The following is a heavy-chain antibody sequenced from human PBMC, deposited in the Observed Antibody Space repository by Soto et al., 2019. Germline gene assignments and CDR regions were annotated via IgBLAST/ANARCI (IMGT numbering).Heavy chain of an antibody. Sequence: SETLSLTCAVYGGSFSGYYWSWIRQPPGKGLEWIGEINHSGSTNYNPSLKSRVTISVDTSKNQFSLKLSSVTAADTAVYYCARGLKLLNSSGSRRRWFDPWGQGTLVTVSS. CDR1: GGSFSGYY. CDR3: ARGLKLLNSSGSRRRWFDP. V-gene: IGHV4-34*01. CDR2: INHSGST. D-gene: IGHD6-19*01. J-gene: IGHJ5*02.